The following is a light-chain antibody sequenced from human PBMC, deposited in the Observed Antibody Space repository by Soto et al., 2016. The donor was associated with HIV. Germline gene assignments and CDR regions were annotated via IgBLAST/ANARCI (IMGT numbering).Light chain of an antibody. CDR2: KAS. Sequence: DIQMTQSPSSLSASVGDTVTITCRASQSISTWLAWYQQKPDKPPKLLIYKASTLENGVPSRFSGSGSGTEFTLTISSLQPDDFATYYCQQFGNSPYTFGLGDQAGDQT. V-gene: IGKV1-5*03. J-gene: IGKJ2*01. CDR1: QSISTW. CDR3: QQFGNSPYT.